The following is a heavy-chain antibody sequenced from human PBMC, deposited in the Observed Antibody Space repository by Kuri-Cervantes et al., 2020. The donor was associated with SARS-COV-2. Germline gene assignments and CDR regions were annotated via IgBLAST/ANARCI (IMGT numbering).Heavy chain of an antibody. J-gene: IGHJ6*02. CDR3: ARDGSDDFWSGHELGMDV. V-gene: IGHV3-48*02. D-gene: IGHD3-3*01. CDR1: GFTFSSYS. Sequence: GESLKISCAASGFTFSSYSMNWVRQAPGKGLEWVSYNSSSSSTIYYADSVKGRFTISRDNAKNSLYLQMNSLRDEDTAVYYCARDGSDDFWSGHELGMDVWGQGTTVTVSS. CDR2: NSSSSSTI.